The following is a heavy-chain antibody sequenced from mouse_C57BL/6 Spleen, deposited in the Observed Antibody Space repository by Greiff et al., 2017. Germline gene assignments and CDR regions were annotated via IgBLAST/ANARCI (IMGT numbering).Heavy chain of an antibody. J-gene: IGHJ2*01. Sequence: EVQLVESGAGLVQPGGSMKLSCVASGFTFSNYWMNWVRQPPEKGLEWVAQIRLKSDNYATPYPESVQGRFTISRVDSKRSNYLQMNNLRTKDTEIYYCAGGTCDDSSLYYFDYWGQGTTLTVSS. V-gene: IGHV6-3*01. CDR1: GFTFSNYW. CDR3: AGGTCDDSSLYYFDY. CDR2: IRLKSDNYAT. D-gene: IGHD1-1*01.